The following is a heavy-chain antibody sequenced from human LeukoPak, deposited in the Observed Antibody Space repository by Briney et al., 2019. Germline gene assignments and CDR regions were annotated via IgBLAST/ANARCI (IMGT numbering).Heavy chain of an antibody. J-gene: IGHJ6*02. CDR3: AREGVVKGTDV. CDR1: GYTFTGYY. V-gene: IGHV1-2*02. CDR2: INPDTGGT. Sequence: ASVKVSCKASGYTFTGYYMHWVRQAPGQGLGWMGWINPDTGGTNYAQNFQGRVTMTRDTSISTAYMELSTLRSDDTAVYYCAREGVVKGTDVWGQGTTVTVSS.